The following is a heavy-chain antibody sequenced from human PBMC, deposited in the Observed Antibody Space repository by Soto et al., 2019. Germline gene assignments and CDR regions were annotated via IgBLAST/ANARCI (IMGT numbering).Heavy chain of an antibody. D-gene: IGHD2-2*01. CDR3: NFNIVLVPAAQRGPNAFDI. J-gene: IGHJ3*02. CDR2: INPSGGST. V-gene: IGHV1-46*01. CDR1: GYTFTSYY. Sequence: ASVKVSCKASGYTFTSYYMHWVRQAPGQGLEWMGIINPSGGSTSYAQKFQGRVTMTRDTSTSTVYMELSSLRSEDTAVYYCNFNIVLVPAAQRGPNAFDIWGQGTMVTVSS.